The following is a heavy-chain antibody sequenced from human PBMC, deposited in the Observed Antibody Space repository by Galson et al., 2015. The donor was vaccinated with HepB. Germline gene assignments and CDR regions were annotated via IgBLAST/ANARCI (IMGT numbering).Heavy chain of an antibody. CDR2: IYYSGST. Sequence: LRLSCAASGFTFSSYSMNWVRQPPGKGLEWIGYIYYSGSTNYNPSLKSRVTISVDTSKNQFSLKLSPVTAADTAVYYCARQWSGSYFQYYYYYGMDVWGQGTTVTVSS. D-gene: IGHD1-26*01. CDR3: ARQWSGSYFQYYYYYGMDV. CDR1: GFTFSSYS. V-gene: IGHV4-59*08. J-gene: IGHJ6*02.